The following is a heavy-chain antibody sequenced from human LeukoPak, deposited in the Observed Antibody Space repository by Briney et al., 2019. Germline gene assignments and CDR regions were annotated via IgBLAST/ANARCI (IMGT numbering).Heavy chain of an antibody. V-gene: IGHV3-11*06. CDR1: GFTFSDYY. J-gene: IGHJ4*02. Sequence: GGSLRLSCAASGFTFSDYYMSWIRQAPGKGLEWVSCISKSSTYTNYADSVESRFTVSRDNANNLLYLQMNSLRAEDTAVYYCARVQYYYDSRGYYHPYFDYWGQGTLVTVSS. CDR2: ISKSSTYT. D-gene: IGHD3-22*01. CDR3: ARVQYYYDSRGYYHPYFDY.